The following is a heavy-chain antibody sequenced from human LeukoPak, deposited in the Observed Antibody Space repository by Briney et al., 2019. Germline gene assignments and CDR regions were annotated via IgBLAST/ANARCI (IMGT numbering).Heavy chain of an antibody. Sequence: QSGGSLRLSCAASGFTFSSYGMHWVRQAPGKGLEWVAFIRYDGSNKYYADSVKGRFTISRDNSKNTLYLQMNSLRAEDTAVYYCAKDLPYRWELPSGGMDVWGQGTTVTVSS. J-gene: IGHJ6*02. CDR2: IRYDGSNK. V-gene: IGHV3-30*02. CDR1: GFTFSSYG. D-gene: IGHD1-26*01. CDR3: AKDLPYRWELPSGGMDV.